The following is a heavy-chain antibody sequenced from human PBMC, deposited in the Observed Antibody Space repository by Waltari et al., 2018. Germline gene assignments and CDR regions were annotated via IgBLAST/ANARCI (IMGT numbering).Heavy chain of an antibody. CDR1: GGTFSSYA. Sequence: QVQLVQSGAEVTKPGSSVKVSCKASGGTFSSYAISWVRQAPGQGLEWMGGISPICGTANYAQKFQGRVTITADESTSTAYMELSSLRAEDTAVYYCATHKDIVVVPAAYPFDYWGQGTLVTVSS. CDR3: ATHKDIVVVPAAYPFDY. CDR2: ISPICGTA. V-gene: IGHV1-69*12. J-gene: IGHJ4*02. D-gene: IGHD2-2*01.